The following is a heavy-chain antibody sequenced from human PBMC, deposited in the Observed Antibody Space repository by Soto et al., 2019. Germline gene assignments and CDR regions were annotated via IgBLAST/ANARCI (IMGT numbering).Heavy chain of an antibody. V-gene: IGHV1-3*01. Sequence: GDSVKVSCNASAYTFTSYSMHWVRQAPGQRLEWMGRINAGNGNTKYSQKFQGRVTITRDTSASTAYMELSSLRSEDTAVYYCARGGHIGEWDYYYYYGMDVWGQGTTVTVSS. CDR3: ARGGHIGEWDYYYYYGMDV. J-gene: IGHJ6*02. D-gene: IGHD3-10*01. CDR1: AYTFTSYS. CDR2: INAGNGNT.